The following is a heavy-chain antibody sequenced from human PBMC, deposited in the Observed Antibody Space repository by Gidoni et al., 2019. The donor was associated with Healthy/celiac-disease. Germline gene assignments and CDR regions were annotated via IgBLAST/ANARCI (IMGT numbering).Heavy chain of an antibody. Sequence: EVQLLESGGGLVQPGGSLRLSCAASGFPFSSYAMSWVRQAPGKGLEWVSAISGSGGSTYYADSVKGRFTISRDNSKNTLYLQMNSLRAEDTAVYYCAKGYYDSSGSHYFDYWGQGTLVTVSS. CDR2: ISGSGGST. CDR1: GFPFSSYA. D-gene: IGHD3-22*01. CDR3: AKGYYDSSGSHYFDY. V-gene: IGHV3-23*01. J-gene: IGHJ4*02.